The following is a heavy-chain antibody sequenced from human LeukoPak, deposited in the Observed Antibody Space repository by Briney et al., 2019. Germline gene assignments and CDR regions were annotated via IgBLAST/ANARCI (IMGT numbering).Heavy chain of an antibody. CDR3: ARSDTAYAYDI. Sequence: PSETLSLTGTVSGYSISSGYYWGWIRQPPGKGLEWIGSIYHSGSTYYNLSLKSRVTISVDTSKNQFSLMLNSVTAADTAVYYCARSDTAYAYDIWGQGTMVTVSS. J-gene: IGHJ3*02. CDR2: IYHSGST. D-gene: IGHD3-16*01. V-gene: IGHV4-38-2*02. CDR1: GYSISSGYY.